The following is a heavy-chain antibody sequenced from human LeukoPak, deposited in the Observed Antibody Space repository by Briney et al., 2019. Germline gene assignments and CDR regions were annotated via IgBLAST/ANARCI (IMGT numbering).Heavy chain of an antibody. CDR3: ARERGTLYDILTGFDY. Sequence: SETLSLTCTVSGGSISSGDYYWSWIRQPPGKGLEWIGYIYYSGSTYYNPSLKSRVTISVDTSKNQFSLKLSSVTAADTAVYYCARERGTLYDILTGFDYWGQGTLVTVSS. CDR2: IYYSGST. CDR1: GGSISSGDYY. J-gene: IGHJ4*02. V-gene: IGHV4-30-4*01. D-gene: IGHD3-9*01.